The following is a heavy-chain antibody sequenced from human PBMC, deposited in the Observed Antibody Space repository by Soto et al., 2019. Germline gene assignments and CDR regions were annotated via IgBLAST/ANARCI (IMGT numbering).Heavy chain of an antibody. J-gene: IGHJ4*02. D-gene: IGHD6-13*01. CDR1: GGSINSGGYY. CDR2: IFYSGST. CDR3: ARGYRQSGYSSSWVFDY. Sequence: QVQLQESGPGLVKPSQTLSLICTVSGGSINSGGYYWNWIRQHPGKGLEWIGYIFYSGSTYYNPFRRSRVTTSADTSENQFSLKLSSVTAADTAVYFWARGYRQSGYSSSWVFDYWGQGTLGNVSS. V-gene: IGHV4-31*03.